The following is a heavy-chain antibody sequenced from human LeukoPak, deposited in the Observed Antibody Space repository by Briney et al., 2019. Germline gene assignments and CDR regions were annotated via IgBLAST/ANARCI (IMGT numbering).Heavy chain of an antibody. V-gene: IGHV4-61*01. CDR1: GYSITSGYY. Sequence: SETLSLTRTVSGYSITSGYYWGWIRQPPGKGLEWIEYIYYSGSTNYNPSLKSRVTISVDTSKNQFSLKLSSVTAADTAVYYCARTTEAHSWRTRYYDYYMDVWGKGTTVTVSS. D-gene: IGHD6-13*01. J-gene: IGHJ6*03. CDR2: IYYSGST. CDR3: ARTTEAHSWRTRYYDYYMDV.